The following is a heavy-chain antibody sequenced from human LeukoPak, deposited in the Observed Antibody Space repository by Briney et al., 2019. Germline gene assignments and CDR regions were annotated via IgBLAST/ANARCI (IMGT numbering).Heavy chain of an antibody. J-gene: IGHJ5*02. D-gene: IGHD2-15*01. CDR3: ARDWYCSGGSCYDCFDP. V-gene: IGHV1-18*01. Sequence: ASVKVSCKASGYTFTSYGVSWVRQAPGQGLESMGWISTYNGDTNYAQKLQGRVTMTTDTSTSTAYMELGSLRSDDTAVYYCARDWYCSGGSCYDCFDPWGQGTLVTVSS. CDR1: GYTFTSYG. CDR2: ISTYNGDT.